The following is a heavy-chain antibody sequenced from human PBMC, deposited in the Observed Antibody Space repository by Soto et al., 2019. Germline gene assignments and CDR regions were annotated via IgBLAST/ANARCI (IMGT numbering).Heavy chain of an antibody. J-gene: IGHJ4*02. CDR2: ISYDGSNE. V-gene: IGHV3-30*18. Sequence: QVQLVESAGGVVQTGRSLRVSCEASGFSCSSYGLHWVRQAPGKGLEWVAAISYDGSNEYYADSVKGRFTISRDNSKNRLYLQMNSLRAEDTAVYYCAKAPYSGRYFSDYWGQGTLVTFSS. D-gene: IGHD1-26*01. CDR3: AKAPYSGRYFSDY. CDR1: GFSCSSYG.